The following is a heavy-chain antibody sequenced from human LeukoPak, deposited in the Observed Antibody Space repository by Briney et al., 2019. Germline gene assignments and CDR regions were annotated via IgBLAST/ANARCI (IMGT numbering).Heavy chain of an antibody. CDR3: ARGSRPFDY. CDR1: GGSISSYY. CDR2: LYYSGNT. J-gene: IGHJ4*02. Sequence: PSETLSLPCSVSGGSISSYYWSWIRQPPGKGLEWIESLYYSGNTNYNPSHKSRVTISLDTSKNQFSLKLSSVTAADTAVYYGARGSRPFDYWGQGTLVTVSS. V-gene: IGHV4-59*12.